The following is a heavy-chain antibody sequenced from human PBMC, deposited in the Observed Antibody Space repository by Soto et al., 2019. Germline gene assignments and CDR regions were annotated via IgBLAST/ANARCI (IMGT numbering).Heavy chain of an antibody. J-gene: IGHJ6*02. Sequence: ASVKVSCKASGYTFTNYYIYWVRQAPGQGLEWMGIINPSGGTTGYTPKFQGRLTMTRETSTNTVYMGLSSLTSEDTAVYYCAKPQIARHYYYGMEVWGQGTAVTVSS. CDR2: INPSGGTT. CDR3: AKPQIARHYYYGMEV. CDR1: GYTFTNYY. V-gene: IGHV1-46*01.